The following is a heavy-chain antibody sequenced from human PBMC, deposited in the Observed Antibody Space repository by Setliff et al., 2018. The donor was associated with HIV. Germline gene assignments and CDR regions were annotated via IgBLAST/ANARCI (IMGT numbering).Heavy chain of an antibody. Sequence: GESLKISCKGSGYNFASYWIGWVRQMPGKGLEWMGTIYPTDSDTKYNPSFQGRVSISADRSISTAYLQWSSLRASDTAIYYCARLIAAAGTDWFDPWGQGTLVTVSS. D-gene: IGHD6-13*01. V-gene: IGHV5-51*01. CDR2: IYPTDSDT. CDR1: GYNFASYW. CDR3: ARLIAAAGTDWFDP. J-gene: IGHJ5*02.